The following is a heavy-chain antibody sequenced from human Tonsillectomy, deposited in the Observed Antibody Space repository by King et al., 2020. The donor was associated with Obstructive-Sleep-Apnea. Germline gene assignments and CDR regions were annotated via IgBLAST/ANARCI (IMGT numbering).Heavy chain of an antibody. J-gene: IGHJ4*02. CDR2: IRYDGSNK. Sequence: VQLVESGGGVVQPGGSLRLSCAASGFTFSSYGMHWVRQAPGKGLEWVAFIRYDGSNKYYADSVKGRFTISRDNSKNTLYLQMNSLRAEDTAVYYCAKDCWGPGVRGVIHRDDYWGQGTLVTVSS. D-gene: IGHD3-10*01. CDR3: AKDCWGPGVRGVIHRDDY. CDR1: GFTFSSYG. V-gene: IGHV3-30*02.